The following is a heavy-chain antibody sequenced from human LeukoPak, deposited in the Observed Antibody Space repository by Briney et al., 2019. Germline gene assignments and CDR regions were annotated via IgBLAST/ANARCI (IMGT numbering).Heavy chain of an antibody. CDR2: ISSSGSTI. CDR1: GFTFSDYY. V-gene: IGHV3-11*04. CDR3: ARDYDFWRGSQYFDY. Sequence: GGSLRLSCAASGFTFSDYYMSWIRQAPGKGLEWVSYISSSGSTIYYADSVKGRFTISRDNAKNSLYLQMNSLRAEDTAVYYCARDYDFWRGSQYFDYWGQGTLVTVPS. D-gene: IGHD3-3*01. J-gene: IGHJ4*02.